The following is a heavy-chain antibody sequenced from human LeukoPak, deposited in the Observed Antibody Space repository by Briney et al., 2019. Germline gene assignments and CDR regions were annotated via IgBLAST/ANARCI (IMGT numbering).Heavy chain of an antibody. CDR2: ISGSGASS. Sequence: GGPLRLSCAASGFTLSYYAMSWVRQAPGRGLEWVSGISGSGASSDYADSVKGRFTISRDNSKNTLSLQMHSLRAEDTAVYYCAKGCTGGACYSDYWGQGTLVTVSS. CDR3: AKGCTGGACYSDY. V-gene: IGHV3-23*01. J-gene: IGHJ4*02. D-gene: IGHD2-8*02. CDR1: GFTLSYYA.